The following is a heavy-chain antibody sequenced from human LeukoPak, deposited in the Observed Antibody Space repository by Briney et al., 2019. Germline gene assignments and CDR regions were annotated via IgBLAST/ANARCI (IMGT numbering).Heavy chain of an antibody. J-gene: IGHJ4*02. V-gene: IGHV3-48*01. CDR2: ISSSSSTI. CDR1: GFTFSGYS. Sequence: GGSLRLSCAASGFTFSGYSMNWVRQAPGKGLEWVSYISSSSSTIYYADSVKGRFTISRDNAKNSLYLQMNSLRAEDTAVYYCARGAGNWNDPPFDYWGQGTLVTVSS. D-gene: IGHD1-20*01. CDR3: ARGAGNWNDPPFDY.